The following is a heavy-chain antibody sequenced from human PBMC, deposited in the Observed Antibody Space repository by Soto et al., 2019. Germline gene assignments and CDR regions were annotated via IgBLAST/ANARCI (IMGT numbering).Heavy chain of an antibody. Sequence: GESLKISCKGSGYSFTSYLISWVRQMPGKGLEWMGRIDPSDSYTNYSPSFQGHVTISADKSISTAYLQWSSLKASDTAMYYCARHGLGYCSSTSCYAGLSYYYYGMDVWGQGTTVTVSS. D-gene: IGHD2-2*01. J-gene: IGHJ6*02. CDR1: GYSFTSYL. CDR3: ARHGLGYCSSTSCYAGLSYYYYGMDV. CDR2: IDPSDSYT. V-gene: IGHV5-10-1*01.